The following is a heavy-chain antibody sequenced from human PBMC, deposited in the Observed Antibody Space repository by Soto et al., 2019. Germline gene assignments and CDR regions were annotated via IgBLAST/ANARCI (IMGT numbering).Heavy chain of an antibody. CDR3: ARGDYYGSGSYYYYYYDMDV. J-gene: IGHJ6*03. CDR1: GGSISSYY. V-gene: IGHV4-59*01. D-gene: IGHD3-10*01. CDR2: IYYSGST. Sequence: SETLSLTCTVSGGSISSYYWSWIRQPPGKGLEWIGYIYYSGSTNYNPSLKSRVTISVDTSKNQFSLKLSSVTAADTAVYYCARGDYYGSGSYYYYYYDMDVWGKGTTVTVSS.